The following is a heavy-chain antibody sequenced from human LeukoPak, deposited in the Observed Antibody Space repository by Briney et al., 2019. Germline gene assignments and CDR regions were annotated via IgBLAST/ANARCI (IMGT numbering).Heavy chain of an antibody. J-gene: IGHJ3*02. CDR3: ARPVGTVAAQYDAFDI. Sequence: GESLKISCKGSGYSFTSYRIGWVRQMPGKGLEWMEIIYPGGSDTRYSPSFQGQVTISADKSISTAYLQWSSLKASDTAMYYCARPVGTVAAQYDAFDIWGQGTMVTVSS. V-gene: IGHV5-51*01. CDR1: GYSFTSYR. CDR2: IYPGGSDT. D-gene: IGHD6-19*01.